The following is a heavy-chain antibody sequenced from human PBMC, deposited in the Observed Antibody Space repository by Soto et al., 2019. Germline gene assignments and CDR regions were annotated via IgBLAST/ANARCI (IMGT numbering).Heavy chain of an antibody. CDR2: IYYSGST. CDR3: ARVYGGDYFDY. CDR1: GGSISSGDYY. V-gene: IGHV4-30-4*01. D-gene: IGHD4-17*01. Sequence: SETLSLICTVSGGSISSGDYYWSWIRQPPGKGLEWIGYIYYSGSTYYNPSLKSRVTISVDTSKNQFSLKLSSVTAADTAVYYCARVYGGDYFDYWGQGTLVTVSS. J-gene: IGHJ4*02.